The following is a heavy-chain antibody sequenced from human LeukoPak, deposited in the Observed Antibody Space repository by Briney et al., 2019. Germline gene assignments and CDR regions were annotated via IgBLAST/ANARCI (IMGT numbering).Heavy chain of an antibody. V-gene: IGHV4-39*07. CDR2: IYYSGST. J-gene: IGHJ4*02. CDR1: GGSISSSSYY. Sequence: SETLSLTCTVSGGSISSSSYYWGWIRQPPGKGLEWIGSIYYSGSTYYNPSLKSRVTISVDTSKNQFSLKLSSVTAADTAVYYCARGGVLLGIDYWGQGTLVTVSS. CDR3: ARGGVLLGIDY. D-gene: IGHD2-8*02.